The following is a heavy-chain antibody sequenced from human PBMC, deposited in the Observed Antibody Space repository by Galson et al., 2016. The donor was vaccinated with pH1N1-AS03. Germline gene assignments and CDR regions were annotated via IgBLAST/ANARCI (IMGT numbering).Heavy chain of an antibody. D-gene: IGHD1-26*01. J-gene: IGHJ6*02. CDR2: ITAGKGTP. CDR1: GYTFISYV. Sequence: SVKVSCKASGYTFISYVMHWVAQAPGQRLEWMGWITAGKGTPSYSQSFQGRVTITRDTSASKANMELSSLRSEDTAVYYCARGRGSYGMDVWGQGTTVTVSS. CDR3: ARGRGSYGMDV. V-gene: IGHV1-3*01.